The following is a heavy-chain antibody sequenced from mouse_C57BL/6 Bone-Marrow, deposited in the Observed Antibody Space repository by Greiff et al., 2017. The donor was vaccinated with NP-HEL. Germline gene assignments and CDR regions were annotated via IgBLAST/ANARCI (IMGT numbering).Heavy chain of an antibody. CDR1: GFSFNTYA. Sequence: EVQLVESGGGLVQPKGSLKLSCAASGFSFNTYAMNWVRQAPGKGLEWVARIRSKSNNYATYYADSVKDRFTISRDDSESMLYLQMNNLKTEDTAMYYCVRQGYYGPFDYWGQGTTLTVSS. V-gene: IGHV10-1*01. CDR2: IRSKSNNYAT. CDR3: VRQGYYGPFDY. D-gene: IGHD1-1*01. J-gene: IGHJ2*01.